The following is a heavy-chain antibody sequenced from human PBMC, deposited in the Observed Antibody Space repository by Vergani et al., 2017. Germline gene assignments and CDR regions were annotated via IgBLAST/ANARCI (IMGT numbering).Heavy chain of an antibody. D-gene: IGHD1-26*01. CDR1: GGSFSGYY. J-gene: IGHJ6*03. CDR2: INHSGST. V-gene: IGHV4-34*01. CDR3: ARVGTSGSYPPSSRYMDV. Sequence: QVQLQQWGAGLLKPSETLSLTCAVYGGSFSGYYWRWIRQPPGKGLEWIGEINHSGSTNYNPSLKSRVTISVDTSKNQFSLKLSSVTAADTAVYYCARVGTSGSYPPSSRYMDVGGKGTTVTVSS.